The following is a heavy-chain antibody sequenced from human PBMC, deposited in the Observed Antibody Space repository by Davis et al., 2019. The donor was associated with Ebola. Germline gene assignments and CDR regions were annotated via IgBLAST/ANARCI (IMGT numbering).Heavy chain of an antibody. CDR2: MNPNSGNT. V-gene: IGHV1-8*01. CDR3: ARGLYDSSGYSPYYYYGMDV. J-gene: IGHJ6*04. CDR1: GYTFITYD. Sequence: ASVKVSCKASGYTFITYDINWVRQATGQGLEWMGWMNPNSGNTGYAQKFQGRVTMTRNTSISTAYMELSSLRSEDTAVYYCARGLYDSSGYSPYYYYGMDVWGKGTTVTVSS. D-gene: IGHD3-22*01.